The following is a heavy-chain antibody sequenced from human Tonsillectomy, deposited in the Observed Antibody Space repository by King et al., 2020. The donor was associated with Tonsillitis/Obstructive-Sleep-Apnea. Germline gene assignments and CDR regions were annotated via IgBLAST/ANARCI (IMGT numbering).Heavy chain of an antibody. CDR3: ARDLEAWTEYSSSYFDY. J-gene: IGHJ4*02. CDR1: GFTFSSYT. Sequence: VQLVESGGGVVQPGRSLRLSCAAYGFTFSSYTMHWVRQAPGKGREWVAVISYDGSNTYYAYSVKGQFTISRDDYKNTLHLQMNSLRAEDTAVYYCARDLEAWTEYSSSYFDYWGQGTLVTVSS. D-gene: IGHD6-6*01. V-gene: IGHV3-30*01. CDR2: ISYDGSNT.